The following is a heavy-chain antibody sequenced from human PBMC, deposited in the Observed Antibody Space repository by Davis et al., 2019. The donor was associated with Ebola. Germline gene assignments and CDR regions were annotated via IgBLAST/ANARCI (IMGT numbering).Heavy chain of an antibody. D-gene: IGHD3-22*01. J-gene: IGHJ4*02. V-gene: IGHV4-39*01. Sequence: PSETLSLTCTVSGGSISSSSYYWGWIRQPPGKGLEWIGSIYYSGSTYYNPSLKSRVTISVDTSKNQFSLKLSSVTAADTAVYYCAGSMSYYDSSGCFDYWGQGTPVTVSS. CDR3: AGSMSYYDSSGCFDY. CDR1: GGSISSSSYY. CDR2: IYYSGST.